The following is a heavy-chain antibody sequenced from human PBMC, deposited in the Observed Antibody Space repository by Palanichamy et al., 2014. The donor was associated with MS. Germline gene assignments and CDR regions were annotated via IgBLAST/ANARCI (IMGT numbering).Heavy chain of an antibody. CDR2: ISYDGNNK. D-gene: IGHD6-19*01. Sequence: VQLVEVWGRRGPAWRSLRLSCAASGFTFSSFAMHWVRQAPGKGLEWVAVISYDGNNKYYADSVKGRFTISRDNSQNTLYLQMNSLRPEDTAVYYCARQIAVAGSEVFDIWGQGTMVTVSS. CDR1: GFTFSSFA. CDR3: ARQIAVAGSEVFDI. V-gene: IGHV3-30-3*01. J-gene: IGHJ3*02.